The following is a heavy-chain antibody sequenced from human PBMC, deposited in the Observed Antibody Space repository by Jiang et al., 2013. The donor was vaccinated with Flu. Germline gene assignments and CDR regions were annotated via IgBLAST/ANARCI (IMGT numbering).Heavy chain of an antibody. D-gene: IGHD3-16*02. V-gene: IGHV1-69*04. CDR1: GGTFGNSG. CDR2: VIPIINIV. Sequence: SGAEVKKPGPSVKVSCKASGGTFGNSGISWVRQAPGQGPEWMGRVIPIINIVTYAQSFQGAVTISADQSTGTAYMELRSLRSEDTAVYYCARDRLSDYISGSHRYTHDTAIFGSWGQGTLVTVSS. J-gene: IGHJ4*02. CDR3: ARDRLSDYISGSHRYTHDTAIFGS.